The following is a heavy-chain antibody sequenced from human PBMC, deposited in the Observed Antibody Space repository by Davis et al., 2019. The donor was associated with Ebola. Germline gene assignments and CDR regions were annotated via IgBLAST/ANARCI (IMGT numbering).Heavy chain of an antibody. Sequence: SSVPVPCLASLYTFPDYDLHWLRQATAQGLEWMGLIIPILGIANYAQNFQGRVTITADKSATTAYMELSSLRSEDTAVYFCASLENSYSSKVGPWGQGTLVTVSS. D-gene: IGHD6-13*01. V-gene: IGHV1-69*10. CDR3: ASLENSYSSKVGP. J-gene: IGHJ5*02. CDR1: LYTFPDYD. CDR2: IIPILGIA.